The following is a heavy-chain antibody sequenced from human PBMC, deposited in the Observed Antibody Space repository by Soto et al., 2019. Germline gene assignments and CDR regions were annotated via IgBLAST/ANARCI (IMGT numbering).Heavy chain of an antibody. CDR2: VSYDSSEI. CDR3: VIARVAVSSLDH. V-gene: IGHV3-30*01. Sequence: GSPRLSCVGSGFIFSNNAMHRVRQAPGQGLGGGAFVSYDSSEIFYADSVKGRFTISRDNPKNTLFLHMNSPRADDTVVYYCVIARVAVSSLDHWGQGVLVTVSS. J-gene: IGHJ4*02. D-gene: IGHD2-15*01. CDR1: GFIFSNNA.